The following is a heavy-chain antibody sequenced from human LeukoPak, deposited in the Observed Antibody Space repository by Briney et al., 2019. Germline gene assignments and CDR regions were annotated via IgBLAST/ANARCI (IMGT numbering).Heavy chain of an antibody. D-gene: IGHD3-10*01. J-gene: IGHJ4*02. Sequence: SETLSLTCAVSGYSISRGYYWALIRQPPGKGLEWIGTVYYTGSTYYNPSLDSRVTISVDTSKNEFSLNLKSVTAADTAVYYCARAGWIITSGIDYWGQGALVTVSS. CDR2: VYYTGST. V-gene: IGHV4-38-2*01. CDR1: GYSISRGYY. CDR3: ARAGWIITSGIDY.